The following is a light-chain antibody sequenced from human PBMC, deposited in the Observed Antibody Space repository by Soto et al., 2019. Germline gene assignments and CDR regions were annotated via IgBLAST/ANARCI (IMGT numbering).Light chain of an antibody. V-gene: IGKV1-12*01. Sequence: DIQMTQSPSSVSAFVGDRVSITCRASQGINNWLAWYQQKAGKAPKLLIYAASSLQSGGPSRFSGSGSGTDFTLTISSLQPEDSATYFCQQANSFPLTFGGGTIIEIK. CDR3: QQANSFPLT. J-gene: IGKJ4*01. CDR1: QGINNW. CDR2: AAS.